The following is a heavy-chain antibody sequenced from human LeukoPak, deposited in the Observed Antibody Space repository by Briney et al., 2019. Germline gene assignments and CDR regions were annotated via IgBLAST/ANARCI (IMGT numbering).Heavy chain of an antibody. J-gene: IGHJ4*02. CDR2: ISPSGGST. CDR1: GYTFTSYY. V-gene: IGHV1-46*01. Sequence: GASVKVSCKASGYTFTSYYMHWVRQAPGQGLEWMGIISPSGGSTSYAQKFQGRVTMTRDMSTSTVYMELSSLRSEDTAVYYCARVGYCTNGVCYEIDYWGQGTLVTVSS. CDR3: ARVGYCTNGVCYEIDY. D-gene: IGHD2-8*01.